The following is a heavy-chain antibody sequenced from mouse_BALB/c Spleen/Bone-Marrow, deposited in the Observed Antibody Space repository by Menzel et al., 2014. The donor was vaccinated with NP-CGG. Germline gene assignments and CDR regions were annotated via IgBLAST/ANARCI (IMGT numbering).Heavy chain of an antibody. CDR2: INPYNGGT. Sequence: VQLQQSGPELVKPGASVKISCKASGYSFTGYSMNWVKPSHGKNLEWIGLINPYNGGTSYNQKFKGRAALTVDKSSSTAYMELLSLTSEDSAVYYCARSGLYYGNYLYAMDFWGQGTSVTVSS. V-gene: IGHV1-26*01. CDR3: ARSGLYYGNYLYAMDF. J-gene: IGHJ4*01. D-gene: IGHD2-1*01. CDR1: GYSFTGYS.